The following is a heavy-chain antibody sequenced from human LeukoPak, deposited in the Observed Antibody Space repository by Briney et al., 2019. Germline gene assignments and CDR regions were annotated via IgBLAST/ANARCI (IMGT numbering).Heavy chain of an antibody. J-gene: IGHJ3*02. V-gene: IGHV4-39*07. CDR2: IYYSGST. CDR3: ARDPFIYYDSSGYYYRGAFDI. Sequence: SETLSLTCTVSGGSISSSSYYWGWIRQPPGKGLEWIGSIYYSGSTYYNPSLKSRVTISVDTSKNQFSLNLSSVTAADTAVYYCARDPFIYYDSSGYYYRGAFDIWGQGTVVTVSS. CDR1: GGSISSSSYY. D-gene: IGHD3-22*01.